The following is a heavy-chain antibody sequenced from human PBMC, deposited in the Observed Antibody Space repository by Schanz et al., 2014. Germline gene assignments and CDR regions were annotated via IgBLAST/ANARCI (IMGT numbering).Heavy chain of an antibody. CDR3: ARDTTWRLDL. V-gene: IGHV4-61*02. D-gene: IGHD1-1*01. Sequence: QVQLQESGPGLVKPSQTLSLTCTVSGGSIRSGTYYWSWIRQPAGKALEWVGRVFPNGITNYNPPLKTRVPISLDTSKNQFSLTRASQTAADAAVYYCARDTTWRLDLWGRGTLVTVSS. J-gene: IGHJ2*01. CDR2: VFPNGIT. CDR1: GGSIRSGTYY.